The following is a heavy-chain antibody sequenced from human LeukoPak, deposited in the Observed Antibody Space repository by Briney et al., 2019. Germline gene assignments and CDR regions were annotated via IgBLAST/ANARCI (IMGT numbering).Heavy chain of an antibody. CDR3: ARRARDFGDSHAFDV. J-gene: IGHJ3*01. V-gene: IGHV3-11*01. CDR2: IRRVPTDL. D-gene: IGHD4-17*01. CDR1: GLTFSDTN. Sequence: GGSPRLSCVASGLTFSDTNLAWIRQAPGKGLEWISYIRRVPTDLYYADSVKGRFTITRDNAKNSLYLQMNSLRAEDTANYYCARRARDFGDSHAFDVWGQGTMVTVSS.